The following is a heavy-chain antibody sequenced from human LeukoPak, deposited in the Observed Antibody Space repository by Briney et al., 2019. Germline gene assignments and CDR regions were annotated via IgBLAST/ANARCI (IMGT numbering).Heavy chain of an antibody. D-gene: IGHD3-10*01. V-gene: IGHV1-2*02. Sequence: ASVKVSCKASGYTFTGYYMHWVRQAPGQGLEWMGWINPNSGGTNYAQKFQGRVTMTRDTSISTAYMELSRLRSDDTAVYYCARDRAYYGSGSYSPFDYWGQGTLVTVSP. CDR1: GYTFTGYY. CDR3: ARDRAYYGSGSYSPFDY. J-gene: IGHJ4*02. CDR2: INPNSGGT.